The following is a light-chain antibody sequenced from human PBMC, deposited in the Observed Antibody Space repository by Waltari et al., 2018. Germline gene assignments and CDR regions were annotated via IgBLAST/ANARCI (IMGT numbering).Light chain of an antibody. CDR2: EDN. CDR1: SGSIARDH. J-gene: IGLJ2*01. Sequence: NFMLTQPRGVSESPGKTVTISCTRNSGSIARDHVQWFQQRPGSAPTIVIYEDNQRPSGVPDRFSGSIDSSSNSASLTISGLKTEDEADYYCQSYDTGTWFFGGGTRLTVL. CDR3: QSYDTGTWF. V-gene: IGLV6-57*03.